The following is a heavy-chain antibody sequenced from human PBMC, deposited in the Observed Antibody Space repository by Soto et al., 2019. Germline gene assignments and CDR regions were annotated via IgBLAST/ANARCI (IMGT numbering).Heavy chain of an antibody. V-gene: IGHV4-59*08. CDR1: GDYIRSHY. CDR3: ARPMGTTAAVWYFVL. D-gene: IGHD2-2*01. Sequence: QVQLQESGPGLVKPSETLSLTCTVSGDYIRSHYWSWIRQPPGKGLEWIGYVYHSGKTDSKPSLKRRVTISMDTSKNQISLSLTSAPAADTAVYYWARPMGTTAAVWYFVLWGRGALVTVSS. CDR2: VYHSGKT. J-gene: IGHJ2*01.